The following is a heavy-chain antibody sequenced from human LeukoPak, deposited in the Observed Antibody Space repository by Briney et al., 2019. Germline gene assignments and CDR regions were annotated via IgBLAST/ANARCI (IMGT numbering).Heavy chain of an antibody. CDR2: IWYDGSNK. CDR1: GFTFSIYG. Sequence: PGGSLRLSCAASGFTFSIYGMHWVRQAPGKGLEWVAVIWYDGSNKYYADSVKGRFTISRDNAKNSLYLQINSLRDEDTAVYYCARDRGGSYYDYWGQGTLVTVSS. CDR3: ARDRGGSYYDY. J-gene: IGHJ4*02. V-gene: IGHV3-33*01. D-gene: IGHD1-26*01.